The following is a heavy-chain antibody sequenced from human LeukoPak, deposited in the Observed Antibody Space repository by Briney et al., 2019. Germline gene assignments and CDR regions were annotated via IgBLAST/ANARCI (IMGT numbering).Heavy chain of an antibody. D-gene: IGHD5/OR15-5a*01. Sequence: GGSLRLSCLASGFSFSNYGMHWVRQAPGKGLEWVAVIWFDGTNEDYADSVKGRFTISRDNAKNSLYLQMDSLRAEDTAVYYCARRKSFYEDYWGQGTLVTVSS. CDR1: GFSFSNYG. J-gene: IGHJ4*02. V-gene: IGHV3-33*01. CDR3: ARRKSFYEDY. CDR2: IWFDGTNE.